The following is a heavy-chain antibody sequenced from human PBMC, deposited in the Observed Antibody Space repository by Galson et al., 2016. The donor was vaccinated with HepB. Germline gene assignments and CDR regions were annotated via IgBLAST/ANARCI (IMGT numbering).Heavy chain of an antibody. CDR3: ERASRSYYNWFNP. CDR2: IYPGDADT. D-gene: IGHD3-10*01. J-gene: IGHJ5*02. Sequence: QSGAEVKKPGESLKISCSTSGYNFAPYWIGWVHQVSGKGLEWIGVIYPGDADTRYRPSFQGQVTISADKSVNTTYLEVNSLKASDTAIYYCERASRSYYNWFNPWGQCTLVTVSS. CDR1: GYNFAPYW. V-gene: IGHV5-51*07.